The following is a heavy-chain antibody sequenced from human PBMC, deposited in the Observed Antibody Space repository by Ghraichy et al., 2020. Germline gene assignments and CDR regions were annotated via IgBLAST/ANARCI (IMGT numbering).Heavy chain of an antibody. CDR3: AREAGGSGYAGWFDP. CDR1: GFTFSNFV. V-gene: IGHV3-30-3*01. J-gene: IGHJ5*02. CDR2: ISLDGSNK. D-gene: IGHD3-22*01. Sequence: GGSLRLSCAASGFTFSNFVMHWVRQAPGKGLEWVAGISLDGSNKHYADSVKGRFTVSRDNSKNTVYLQMDGLRPEDTALFYCAREAGGSGYAGWFDPWGQGTLVTVSS.